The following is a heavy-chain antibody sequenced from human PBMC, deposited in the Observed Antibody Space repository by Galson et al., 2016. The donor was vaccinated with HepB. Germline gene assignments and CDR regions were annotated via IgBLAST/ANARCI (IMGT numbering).Heavy chain of an antibody. Sequence: SLRLSCAASGFTFSDYIMHWVRQAPGRGLEWVAVIWLHENNKHHADSVKGRFTISRDNSKNTLYLQMNGLRAEDTSMYYCVRDQVYYGSGSYYTNLFDPWGQGTLVTVSS. CDR3: VRDQVYYGSGSYYTNLFDP. D-gene: IGHD3-10*01. V-gene: IGHV3-33*01. CDR2: IWLHENNK. CDR1: GFTFSDYI. J-gene: IGHJ5*02.